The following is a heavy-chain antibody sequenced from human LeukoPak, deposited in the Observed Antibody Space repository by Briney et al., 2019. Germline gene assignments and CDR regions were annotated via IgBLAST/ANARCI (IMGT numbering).Heavy chain of an antibody. CDR1: VLSFNNCW. CDR2: IDNDGNT. D-gene: IGHD6-19*01. J-gene: IGHJ4*02. CDR3: VGSIGWPAY. V-gene: IGHV3-74*03. Sequence: GGSLILSCAASVLSFNNCWMHWVRQAPGKGLGWVSRIDNDGNTKYADAVMGRFTISRDNAKNTLYLQMNSLRADDTAVYYCVGSIGWPAYWGQGSLVTVSS.